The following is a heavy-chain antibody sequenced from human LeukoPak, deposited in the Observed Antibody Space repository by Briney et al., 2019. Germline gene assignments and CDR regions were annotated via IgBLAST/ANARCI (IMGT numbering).Heavy chain of an antibody. CDR3: ASQRPDYSGSGSYYYGY. J-gene: IGHJ4*02. CDR1: GYTFTSYG. D-gene: IGHD3-10*01. CDR2: ISAYNGNT. Sequence: ASVKVSCKASGYTFTSYGISWVRQAPGQGLEWMGWISAYNGNTNYAQKLQGRVTMTTDTSTSTAYMELRSLRSDDTAVFYCASQRPDYSGSGSYYYGYWGQGTLVTVSS. V-gene: IGHV1-18*01.